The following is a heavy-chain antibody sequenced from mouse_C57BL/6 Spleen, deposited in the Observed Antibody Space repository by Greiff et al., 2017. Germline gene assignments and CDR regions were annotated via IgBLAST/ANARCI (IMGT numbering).Heavy chain of an antibody. CDR1: GYTFTSYW. CDR3: ARGAPCYGSSYHN. Sequence: QVQLQQPGAELVMPGASVKLSCKASGYTFTSYWMHWVKQRPGQGLEWIGMIHPNSGSTNYNEKFKSKATLTVDKSSSTAYMQLSSLTSEDSAVXYGARGAPCYGSSYHNWRHGTTLTVSS. J-gene: IGHJ2*01. D-gene: IGHD1-1*01. CDR2: IHPNSGST. V-gene: IGHV1-64*01.